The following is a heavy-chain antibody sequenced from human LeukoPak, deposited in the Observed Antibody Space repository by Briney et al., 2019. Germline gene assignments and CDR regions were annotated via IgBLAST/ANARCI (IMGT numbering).Heavy chain of an antibody. CDR3: ARSPQDYYDSGDYIVTWYFDL. V-gene: IGHV1-2*02. Sequence: VASVKVSCKASGYXFTSYGISWVRQAPGQGLEWMGWINPNSGGTNYAQKFQGRVTMTRDTSISTAYMELSRLRSDDTAIYYCARSPQDYYDSGDYIVTWYFDLWGRGTLVTVSS. D-gene: IGHD3-22*01. J-gene: IGHJ2*01. CDR2: INPNSGGT. CDR1: GYXFTSYG.